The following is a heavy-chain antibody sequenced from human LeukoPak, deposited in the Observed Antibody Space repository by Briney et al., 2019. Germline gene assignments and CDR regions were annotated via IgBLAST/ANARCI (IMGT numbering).Heavy chain of an antibody. Sequence: GGPLRLSCAASGCTFSGSPMHWVRQASGKGLEWVGRIRTKATSYDAAYAASVKGRFTISRDDSKNTAYLQMNSLKTEDTAMYYCSREGCGATGCYTNDYWGQGTLVTVSS. CDR2: IRTKATSYDA. D-gene: IGHD2-21*01. CDR3: SREGCGATGCYTNDY. V-gene: IGHV3-73*01. CDR1: GCTFSGSP. J-gene: IGHJ4*02.